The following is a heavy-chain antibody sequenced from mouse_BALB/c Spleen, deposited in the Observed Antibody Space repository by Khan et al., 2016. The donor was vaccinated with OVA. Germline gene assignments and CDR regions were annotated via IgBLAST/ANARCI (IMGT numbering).Heavy chain of an antibody. V-gene: IGHV14-3*02. D-gene: IGHD1-1*01. CDR2: IDPANGDT. CDR3: AGTNALWPMDY. J-gene: IGHJ4*01. CDR1: GFNINDTC. Sequence: VQLQQSGAELVKPGASVKLSCTASGFNINDTCLHWVKQRPEQGLEWIGRIDPANGDTKYDPKFQAKATITADTPSNIAYLQLSSLTSEDTASYYCAGTNALWPMDYWGQGTSVTVSS.